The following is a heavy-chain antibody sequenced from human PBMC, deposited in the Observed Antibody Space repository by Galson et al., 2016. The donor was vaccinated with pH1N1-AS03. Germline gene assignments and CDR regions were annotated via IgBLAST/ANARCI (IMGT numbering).Heavy chain of an antibody. D-gene: IGHD3-10*01. CDR3: ARGRGYGQYYFDY. Sequence: SLRLSCATPGFSFSSFGMHWVRQAPGKGLEWVAVIWYDGSNKYYADSVKGRFTISRDNTMNTLYLQMNSLRVEDTAVYFCARGRGYGQYYFDYWGQGTLVTVSS. CDR2: IWYDGSNK. J-gene: IGHJ4*02. CDR1: GFSFSSFG. V-gene: IGHV3-33*01.